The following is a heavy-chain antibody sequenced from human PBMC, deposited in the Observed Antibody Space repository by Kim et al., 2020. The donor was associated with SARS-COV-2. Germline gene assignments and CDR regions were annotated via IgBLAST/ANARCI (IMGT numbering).Heavy chain of an antibody. J-gene: IGHJ3*02. V-gene: IGHV3-23*01. CDR3: AKDLPAPPSGTYQGQQLVLGAFDI. Sequence: GGSLRLSCAASGFTFSSYAMSWVRQAPGKGLEWVSAISGSGGSTYYADSVKGRFTISRDNSKNTLYLQMNSLRAEDTAVYYCAKDLPAPPSGTYQGQQLVLGAFDIWGQGTMVTVSA. D-gene: IGHD6-13*01. CDR2: ISGSGGST. CDR1: GFTFSSYA.